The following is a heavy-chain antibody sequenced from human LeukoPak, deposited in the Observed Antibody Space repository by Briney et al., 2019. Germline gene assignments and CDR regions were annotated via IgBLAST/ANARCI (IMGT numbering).Heavy chain of an antibody. Sequence: SETLSLICTVSGGSISSYYWSWIRRPPGKGLEWIGYIYYSGRPNYNTYLKSRVTISVDTSKNQFSLKLSSVTAADTAVYYCARSSADYPDYWGQGTLVTVSS. CDR1: GGSISSYY. V-gene: IGHV4-59*08. CDR3: ARSSADYPDY. J-gene: IGHJ4*02. D-gene: IGHD5-12*01. CDR2: IYYSGRP.